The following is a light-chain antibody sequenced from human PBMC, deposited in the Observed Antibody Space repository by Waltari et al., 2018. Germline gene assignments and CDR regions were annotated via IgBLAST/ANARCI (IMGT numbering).Light chain of an antibody. V-gene: IGLV2-8*01. CDR2: ELS. CDR1: GSDVGKYDY. Sequence: QSALTQPPAASGSPGQSVTISCTGTGSDVGKYDYVSWYQQHPGKAPKLMIYELSKRPSGVPDHFSGSKSGNTASLTVSGLQAEDEADYYCSSYAGSHYWVFGGGTKLTVL. CDR3: SSYAGSHYWV. J-gene: IGLJ3*02.